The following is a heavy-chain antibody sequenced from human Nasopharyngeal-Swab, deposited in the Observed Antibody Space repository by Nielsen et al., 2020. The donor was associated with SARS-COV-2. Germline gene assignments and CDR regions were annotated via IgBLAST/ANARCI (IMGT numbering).Heavy chain of an antibody. J-gene: IGHJ4*02. CDR1: GFTFGDYA. D-gene: IGHD6-19*01. V-gene: IGHV3-49*03. CDR3: TRETPYSSGWYSFDY. CDR2: IRSKAYGGTT. Sequence: GGSLRLSCTASGFTFGDYAMSWFRQTPGKGLEWVGFIRSKAYGGTTEYAASVKGRFTTSRDDSKSIAYLQMNSLKTEDTAVYYCTRETPYSSGWYSFDYWGQGTLVTVSS.